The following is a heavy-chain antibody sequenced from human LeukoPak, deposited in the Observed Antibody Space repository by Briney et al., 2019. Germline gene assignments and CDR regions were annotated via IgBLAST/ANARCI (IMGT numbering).Heavy chain of an antibody. CDR3: ARNSRVASTSGLNY. V-gene: IGHV3-33*01. D-gene: IGHD4-23*01. CDR1: GFTFSFFG. CDR2: IWNDGSNK. Sequence: PGRSLRLSCAASGFTFSFFGMHWVRQAPGKGLEWVAVIWNDGSNKYYADSVKGRFTISRDNSRNSLYLQTNSLRAEDTAVYYCARNSRVASTSGLNYWGQGTLVTVSS. J-gene: IGHJ4*02.